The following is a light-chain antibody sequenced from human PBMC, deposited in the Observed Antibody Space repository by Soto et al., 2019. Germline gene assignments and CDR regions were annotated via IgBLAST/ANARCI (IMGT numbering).Light chain of an antibody. V-gene: IGLV1-40*01. CDR1: NSNLGAGYD. CDR2: GNR. J-gene: IGLJ3*02. CDR3: QAYDYSLTAFV. Sequence: QSVLTQPPSVSGVPGQRVTISCTGNNSNLGAGYDVHWYQQLPGAAPKLVVFGNRNRPSGVPERFSGSKSGTSASLAITGLQAEDVADYYCQAYDYSLTAFVFGGGTKVTVL.